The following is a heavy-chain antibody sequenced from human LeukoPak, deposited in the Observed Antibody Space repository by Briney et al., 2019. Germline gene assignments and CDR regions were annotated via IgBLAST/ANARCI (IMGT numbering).Heavy chain of an antibody. CDR1: GDSVSSNSAA. Sequence: SQTLSLTCAISGDSVSSNSAAWNWIRQSPSRGLEWLGRTYYRTKWYNDYAVSVKSRITINPDTSKNQFSLQLNSVTPEDTAVYYCARGKWELLSHYWCFDLWGRGTLVTVSS. V-gene: IGHV6-1*01. CDR2: TYYRTKWYN. D-gene: IGHD1-26*01. CDR3: ARGKWELLSHYWCFDL. J-gene: IGHJ2*01.